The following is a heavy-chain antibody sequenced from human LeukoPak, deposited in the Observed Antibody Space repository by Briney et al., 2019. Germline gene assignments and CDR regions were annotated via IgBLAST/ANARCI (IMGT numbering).Heavy chain of an antibody. CDR2: ISYDGSNK. J-gene: IGHJ4*02. CDR1: GFTFSSYG. CDR3: AKYCGGDCYTQPPY. V-gene: IGHV3-30*18. Sequence: GGSLRLSCAASGFTFSSYGMHWVRQAPGKGLEWVAVISYDGSNKYYADSVKGRFTISRDNSKNTLYLQTNSLRAEDTAVYYCAKYCGGDCYTQPPYWGQGTLVTVSS. D-gene: IGHD2-21*02.